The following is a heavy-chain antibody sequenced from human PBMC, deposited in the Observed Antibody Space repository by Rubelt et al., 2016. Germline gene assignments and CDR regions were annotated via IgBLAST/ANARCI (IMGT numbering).Heavy chain of an antibody. V-gene: IGHV4-31*03. D-gene: IGHD3-16*02. CDR1: GGSISSGGYY. CDR2: INHSGST. CDR3: AGGPFGLRVGELSPRGAFDI. J-gene: IGHJ3*02. Sequence: QVQLQESGPGLVKPSQTLSLTCTVPGGSISSGGYYWSWIRQPPGKGLEWIGEINHSGSTNYNPSLKSRVAISVDRSKNQFSLNLSSVTAADTAVYYCAGGPFGLRVGELSPRGAFDIWGQGTMVTVSS.